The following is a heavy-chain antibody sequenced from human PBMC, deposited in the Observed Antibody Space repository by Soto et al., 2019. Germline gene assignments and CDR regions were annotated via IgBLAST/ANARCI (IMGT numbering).Heavy chain of an antibody. V-gene: IGHV3-73*01. CDR1: GFTFSGSA. CDR2: IRSKANSYAT. D-gene: IGHD2-15*01. Sequence: GSLRLSCAASGFTFSGSAMHWVRQASGKGLEWVGRIRSKANSYATAYAASVKGRFTISRDDSKNTAYLQMNSLKTEDTAVYYCTSSPPDGSDAFDIWGQGTMVTVSS. J-gene: IGHJ3*02. CDR3: TSSPPDGSDAFDI.